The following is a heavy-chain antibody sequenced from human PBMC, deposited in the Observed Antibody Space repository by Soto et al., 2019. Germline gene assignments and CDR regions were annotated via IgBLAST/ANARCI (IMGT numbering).Heavy chain of an antibody. D-gene: IGHD2-21*01. V-gene: IGHV3-15*07. CDR1: GFIFSHAW. CDR3: AADLGPAYDSNNWFDP. CDR2: VKNNGGAT. Sequence: EVQLVESGGDLVKPGGSLRLSCAASGFIFSHAWFHWVRQPPGKGLELVGRVKNNGGATDYAASVKGRFTISRDDSKDTVYLQMSSVRTEDTAIYYCAADLGPAYDSNNWFDPWGQGTRVTVSS. J-gene: IGHJ5*02.